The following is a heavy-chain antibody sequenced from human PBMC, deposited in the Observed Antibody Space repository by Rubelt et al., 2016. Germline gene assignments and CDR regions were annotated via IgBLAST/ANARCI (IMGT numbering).Heavy chain of an antibody. Sequence: QLQLQESGPGLVKPSETLSLTCTVSGGSISSSSYYWGWIRQPPGKGLEWIGSIYYSGSTYYNPSLKSRVPISVDTSKNQFSLKLSSVTAADTAVYYCARDVRVLWSGFFDYWGQGTLVTVSS. V-gene: IGHV4-39*07. CDR3: ARDVRVLWSGFFDY. CDR1: GGSISSSSYY. CDR2: IYYSGST. J-gene: IGHJ4*02. D-gene: IGHD3-16*01.